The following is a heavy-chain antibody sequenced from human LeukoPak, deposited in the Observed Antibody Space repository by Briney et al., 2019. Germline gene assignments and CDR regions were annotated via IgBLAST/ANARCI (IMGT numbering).Heavy chain of an antibody. D-gene: IGHD6-13*01. J-gene: IGHJ4*02. CDR1: GFTFSSYW. V-gene: IGHV3-7*04. Sequence: GGSLRLSCAVSGFTFSSYWMNWVRQAPGKGLEWVANIKQDGSEKYYVDSVKGRFTISRDNAKNSLYLQMNSLRAEDTAVYYCARAYSSSWHFDFWGQGTLVTVSS. CDR3: ARAYSSSWHFDF. CDR2: IKQDGSEK.